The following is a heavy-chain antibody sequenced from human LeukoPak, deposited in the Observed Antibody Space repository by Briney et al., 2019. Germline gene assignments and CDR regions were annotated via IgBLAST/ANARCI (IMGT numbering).Heavy chain of an antibody. CDR2: IYYSVTT. CDR1: GVSISSSSYY. J-gene: IGHJ5*02. V-gene: IGHV4-39*01. CDR3: ARQRYYGSGSYSLNWFDP. Sequence: NPSETLSLTCTVSGVSISSSSYYWGWIRQPPGKGLEWIGSIYYSVTTYYNPSLKSRVAISVDTSKNQFSLRLSSVTAADTAVYYCARQRYYGSGSYSLNWFDPWGQGTLVTVSS. D-gene: IGHD3-10*01.